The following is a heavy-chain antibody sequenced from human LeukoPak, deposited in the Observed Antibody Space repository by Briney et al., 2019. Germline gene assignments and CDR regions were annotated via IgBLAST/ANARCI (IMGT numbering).Heavy chain of an antibody. CDR2: IVPSGTIM. Sequence: PGGSLRLSCAASGFIFSDYYMNWVRQAPGKGLEWISYIVPSGTIMKYADSVRGRFTISRDNAKNSLYLQMNSLRAEDTAVYYCARWAGVNDAFDIWGQGTMVTVSS. CDR3: ARWAGVNDAFDI. CDR1: GFIFSDYY. D-gene: IGHD1-26*01. J-gene: IGHJ3*02. V-gene: IGHV3-11*04.